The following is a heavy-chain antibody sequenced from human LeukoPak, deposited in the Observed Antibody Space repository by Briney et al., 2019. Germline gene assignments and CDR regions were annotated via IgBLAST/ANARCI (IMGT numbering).Heavy chain of an antibody. D-gene: IGHD2-15*01. CDR2: IRSDSGAR. Sequence: GGSLRLSCGASGLTFSSYSMNWVRQAPGKGLEWVSYIRSDSGARYYADSVKGRFTISRDNAKNSLYLQMNSLRAEDTAVYYCARATQPGFDPWGQGTLVTVSS. CDR3: ARATQPGFDP. V-gene: IGHV3-48*01. J-gene: IGHJ5*02. CDR1: GLTFSSYS.